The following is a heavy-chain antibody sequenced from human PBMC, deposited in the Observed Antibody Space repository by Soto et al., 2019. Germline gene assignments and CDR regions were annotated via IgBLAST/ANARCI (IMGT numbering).Heavy chain of an antibody. CDR2: ISGSGGST. CDR3: AKNRGSGSPYYYNMEV. D-gene: IGHD3-10*01. CDR1: GFTFSSYA. Sequence: EVQLLESGGGLVQPGGSLRLSCAASGFTFSSYAMSWVRQAPGKGLEWVSAISGSGGSTYYADSVKGRFTISRDNSKNTLSLQMNSLRGEDTAVYFCAKNRGSGSPYYYNMEVWGQGTMVTVSS. J-gene: IGHJ6*02. V-gene: IGHV3-23*01.